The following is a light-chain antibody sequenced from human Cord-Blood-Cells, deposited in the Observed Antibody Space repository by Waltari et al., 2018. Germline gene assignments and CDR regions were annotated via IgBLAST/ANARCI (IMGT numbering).Light chain of an antibody. CDR2: AAS. J-gene: IGKJ3*01. CDR1: QSISSY. CDR3: QQSYSTPFT. Sequence: DIQVTRSPSSLSASVGDRVTITCRASQSISSYLNWYQQQPGKAPKLLIYAASSLQSGVPSRFSGSGSGTDFTLTISSLQPEGFATYYCQQSYSTPFTFGPGTKVDIK. V-gene: IGKV1-39*01.